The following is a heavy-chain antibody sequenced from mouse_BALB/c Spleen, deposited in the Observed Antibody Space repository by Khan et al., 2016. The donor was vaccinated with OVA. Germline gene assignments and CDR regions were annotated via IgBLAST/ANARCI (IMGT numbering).Heavy chain of an antibody. J-gene: IGHJ2*01. CDR3: ATSYYCGYYFNY. D-gene: IGHD1-1*01. CDR2: ISGDSSTI. CDR1: GFTFSSYR. V-gene: IGHV5-17*02. Sequence: EVELVESGGGLVQPGGSRKLSCAASGFTFSSYRMHWVRQAPEKGLEWVAYISGDSSTIYYADTVKGRFTISRDNPKNTLFLQMTSLMSEDTAMYYCATSYYCGYYFNYWGPGTTLTVSS.